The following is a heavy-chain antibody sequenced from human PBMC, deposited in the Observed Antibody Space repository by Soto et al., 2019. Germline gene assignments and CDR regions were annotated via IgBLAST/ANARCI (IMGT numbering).Heavy chain of an antibody. Sequence: PGGSLRLSCAASGFTSSSYGMHWVRQAPGKGLEWVAVIWYDGSNKYYADSVKGRFTISRDNSKNTLYLQMNSLRAEDTAVYYCARDRRRYYYYMDVWGKGTTVTVSS. CDR2: IWYDGSNK. CDR3: ARDRRRYYYYMDV. J-gene: IGHJ6*03. CDR1: GFTSSSYG. V-gene: IGHV3-33*01.